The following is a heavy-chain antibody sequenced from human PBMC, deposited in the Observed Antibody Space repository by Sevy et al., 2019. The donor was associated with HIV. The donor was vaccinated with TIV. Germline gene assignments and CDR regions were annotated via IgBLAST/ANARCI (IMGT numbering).Heavy chain of an antibody. CDR3: ARISCSPRAYYYYFGMDV. CDR2: IYPGDSGT. V-gene: IGHV5-51*01. Sequence: GESLKISCKGSEYYFTNYWIGWVRQMPGKGLEWMGIIYPGDSGTRYSPSFQDQVTISADKSISTAYLQWSSLKASDTAMYFCARISCSPRAYYYYFGMDVWGQGTTVTVSS. CDR1: EYYFTNYW. D-gene: IGHD2-15*01. J-gene: IGHJ6*02.